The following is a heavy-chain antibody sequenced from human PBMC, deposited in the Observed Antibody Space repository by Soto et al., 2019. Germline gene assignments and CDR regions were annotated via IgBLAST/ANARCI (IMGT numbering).Heavy chain of an antibody. Sequence: SETLSLTCTVSYASINNYHWTWIRQPPGKGLEWIADIYYIGTTNYNPSLRSRVTMSIDTSKNQLSLILYSVTAADTGVYYCARYSAASGTYYFDYWGPGTLVTVSS. J-gene: IGHJ4*01. CDR1: YASINNYH. CDR3: ARYSAASGTYYFDY. D-gene: IGHD6-13*01. V-gene: IGHV4-59*12. CDR2: IYYIGTT.